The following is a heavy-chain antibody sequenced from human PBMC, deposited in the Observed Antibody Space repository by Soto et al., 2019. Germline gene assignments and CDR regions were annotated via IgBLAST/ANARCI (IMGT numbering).Heavy chain of an antibody. CDR1: GYTFTSYA. CDR2: INAGNDDT. J-gene: IGHJ4*02. Sequence: ASVKVSCKASGYTFTSYAVHWVRQAPGQRLEWMGWINAGNDDTKYSQKFQGRVSITRDTSASTAYMDLSSLRADDTAVYYCAKAQGVATIKSNFDYWGQGTLVTVSS. V-gene: IGHV1-3*01. CDR3: AKAQGVATIKSNFDY. D-gene: IGHD5-12*01.